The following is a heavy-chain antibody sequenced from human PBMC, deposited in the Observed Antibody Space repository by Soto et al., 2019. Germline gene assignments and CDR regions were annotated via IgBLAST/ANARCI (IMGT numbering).Heavy chain of an antibody. CDR1: GFSFSNYA. V-gene: IGHV3-23*03. D-gene: IGHD4-17*01. J-gene: IGHJ4*02. CDR3: AKDPNGDYVGAFDS. CDR2: IGSDTSYI. Sequence: EVQLLESGGGLVQPGGSLRLSCTASGFSFSNYAVTWVRQAPGKGLEWVSSIGSDTSYIYYADSVKGRFTISRDKSKNTVVLQMNSLRADDPAVYHCAKDPNGDYVGAFDSWGQGALVTVSS.